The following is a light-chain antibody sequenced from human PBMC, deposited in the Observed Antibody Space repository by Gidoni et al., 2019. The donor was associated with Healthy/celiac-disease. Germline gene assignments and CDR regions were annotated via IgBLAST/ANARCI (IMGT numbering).Light chain of an antibody. CDR1: QSVSHN. V-gene: IGKV3-15*01. J-gene: IGKJ4*01. Sequence: EMVMTQSPATLSVSPGERATISCRASQSVSHNLAWSQQKPGQAPRLLIYGASTRSTGIPARFSGSGSGTEFTLTISSLKSEDFAVYYCQQYNNWPPLTFGGGTKVEIK. CDR3: QQYNNWPPLT. CDR2: GAS.